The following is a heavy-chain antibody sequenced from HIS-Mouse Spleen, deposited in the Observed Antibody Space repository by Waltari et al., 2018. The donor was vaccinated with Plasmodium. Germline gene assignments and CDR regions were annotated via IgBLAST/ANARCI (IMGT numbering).Heavy chain of an antibody. CDR1: GFTFSSYW. CDR3: ARLRRANWGMADAFDI. CDR2: KKQDGSEK. V-gene: IGHV3-7*01. Sequence: EVQLVESGGGLVQPGGSLRLSCAASGFTFSSYWMSWVRQAPGKGLGWVAKKKQDGSEKYYVDCVKGRFTISRDNAKNSLYLQMNSLRAEDTAVYYCARLRRANWGMADAFDIWGQGTMVTVSS. J-gene: IGHJ3*02. D-gene: IGHD7-27*01.